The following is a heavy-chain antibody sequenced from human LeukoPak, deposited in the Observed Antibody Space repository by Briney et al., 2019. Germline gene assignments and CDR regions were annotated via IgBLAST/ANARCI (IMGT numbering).Heavy chain of an antibody. D-gene: IGHD3-22*01. CDR1: GFTFSTYA. Sequence: PGGPLRLSCAASGFTFSTYAIHWVRQAPGKGLEWVALISYDGSNKYFADSVRGRFTISRDNSKNTLYLQMNSLGAEDTAVYYCARDIGVGSSGYYGYFDYWGQGTLVTVSS. CDR2: ISYDGSNK. J-gene: IGHJ4*02. V-gene: IGHV3-30-3*01. CDR3: ARDIGVGSSGYYGYFDY.